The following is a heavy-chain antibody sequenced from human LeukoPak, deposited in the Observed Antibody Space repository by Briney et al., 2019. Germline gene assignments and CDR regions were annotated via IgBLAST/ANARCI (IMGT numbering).Heavy chain of an antibody. D-gene: IGHD3-3*01. V-gene: IGHV1-2*02. CDR1: GYIFTCYY. J-gene: IGHJ4*02. CDR2: IDPNSGDT. Sequence: ASVKVSCKASGYIFTCYYLHWVRQAPGQGLEWLGWIDPNSGDTDFAQNFQGRVTLTSDTSITTAYMELRSLRSDDTAVYYCAKNDGNYDDSWGQGSLVIVSS. CDR3: AKNDGNYDDS.